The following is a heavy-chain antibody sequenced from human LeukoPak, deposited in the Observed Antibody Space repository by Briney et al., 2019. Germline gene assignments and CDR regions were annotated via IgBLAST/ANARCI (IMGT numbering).Heavy chain of an antibody. Sequence: SETLSLTCAVSGDSISSSNWWSWVRQPPGKGLEWIGEIYHSGSANYNPSLKSRVTISVDTSKNQFSLKLSSVTAADTAVYYCASRIVVVNWFDPWGQGTLVTVSS. CDR2: IYHSGSA. D-gene: IGHD3-22*01. CDR1: GDSISSSNW. J-gene: IGHJ5*02. V-gene: IGHV4-4*02. CDR3: ASRIVVVNWFDP.